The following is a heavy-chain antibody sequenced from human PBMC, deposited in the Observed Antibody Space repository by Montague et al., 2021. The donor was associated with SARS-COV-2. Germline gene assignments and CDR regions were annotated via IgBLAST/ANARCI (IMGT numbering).Heavy chain of an antibody. V-gene: IGHV3-53*01. D-gene: IGHD1-14*01. CDR2: IYSGGST. Sequence: SLRLSCAASGFTVSSNYMSWVRQAPGKGLEWVLVIYSGGSTYYADSVKGRFTVSRDNSKNTLYLQMNSLRAEDTAVYYCAREALPPESFDYWGQGTLVTVSS. J-gene: IGHJ4*02. CDR3: AREALPPESFDY. CDR1: GFTVSSNY.